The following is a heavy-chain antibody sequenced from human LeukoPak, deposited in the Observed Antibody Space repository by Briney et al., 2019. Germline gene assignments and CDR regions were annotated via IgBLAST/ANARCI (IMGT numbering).Heavy chain of an antibody. V-gene: IGHV4-4*07. D-gene: IGHD6-19*01. Sequence: PSETLSLTCTVSGGSITGYYWNWIRQSAGKGLEWIGRIYTTESTNYNPSLKSRVTMSVDTSNNQFPLKLSSVTAADTAVYYCARRDSSGWYFDYWGQGILVTVSS. CDR2: IYTTEST. CDR1: GGSITGYY. J-gene: IGHJ4*02. CDR3: ARRDSSGWYFDY.